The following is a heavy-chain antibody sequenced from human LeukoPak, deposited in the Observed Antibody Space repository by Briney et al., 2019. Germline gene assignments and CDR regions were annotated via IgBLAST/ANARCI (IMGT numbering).Heavy chain of an antibody. V-gene: IGHV4-34*01. CDR1: GGSFSGYY. Sequence: SETLSLTCAVYGGSFSGYYWSWIRQPPGKGLEWIGEINHSGSTNLNPSLKSRVTISVDTSKNQFSLKLSSVTAADTAVYYCARVVRGYSYGSWYFDYWGQGTLVTVSS. J-gene: IGHJ4*02. D-gene: IGHD5-18*01. CDR2: INHSGST. CDR3: ARVVRGYSYGSWYFDY.